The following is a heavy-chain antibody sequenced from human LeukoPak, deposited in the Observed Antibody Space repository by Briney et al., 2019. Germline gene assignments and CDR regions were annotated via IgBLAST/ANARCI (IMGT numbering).Heavy chain of an antibody. J-gene: IGHJ6*03. D-gene: IGHD2-2*02. V-gene: IGHV1-69*05. CDR2: IIPIFGTA. CDR3: ALRTSIVVVPAAIRDPLYYYYYMDV. Sequence: GASVKVSCKASGGTFSSYAISWVRQAPGQGLEWTGGIIPIFGTANYAQKFQGRVTITTDESTSTAYMELSSLRSEDTAVYYCALRTSIVVVPAAIRDPLYYYYYMDVWGKGTTVTVSS. CDR1: GGTFSSYA.